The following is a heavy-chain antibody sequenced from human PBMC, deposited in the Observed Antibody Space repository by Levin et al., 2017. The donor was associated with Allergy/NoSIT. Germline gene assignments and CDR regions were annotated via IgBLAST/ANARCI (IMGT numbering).Heavy chain of an antibody. V-gene: IGHV3-20*04. J-gene: IGHJ4*02. CDR1: GFTFDDYG. D-gene: IGHD6-19*01. CDR2: INWKGGRT. Sequence: GGSLRLSCAASGFTFDDYGMNWVRQAPGKGLEWVSGINWKGGRTGYADSVKGRFTISRDNANNSLYLQMNSLRAEDTALYYCARDKRIEVDGGFDDWGQGTLVTVSS. CDR3: ARDKRIEVDGGFDD.